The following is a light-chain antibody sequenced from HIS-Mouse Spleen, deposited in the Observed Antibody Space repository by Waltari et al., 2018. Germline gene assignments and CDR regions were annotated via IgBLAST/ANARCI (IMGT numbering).Light chain of an antibody. V-gene: IGLV2-14*01. CDR3: SSYTSSSSWV. J-gene: IGLJ3*02. CDR2: EVS. Sequence: QSALTQPASVSGSPGQSITISCTGTSSYVGGYNYVSWYQQHPGKAPKLMIYEVSNRPSGVSNRFSGSKSGNTASLTISELQAEDEADYYCSSYTSSSSWVFGGGTKLTVL. CDR1: SSYVGGYNY.